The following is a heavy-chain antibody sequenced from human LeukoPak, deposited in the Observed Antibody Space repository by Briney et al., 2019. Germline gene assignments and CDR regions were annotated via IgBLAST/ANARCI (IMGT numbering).Heavy chain of an antibody. V-gene: IGHV1-8*01. CDR1: GYTFTSYD. Sequence: ASVKVSCKSPGYTFTSYDINWVRQATGKGVEWMGWMNPNSGNTRYAQKFPGRVTMTRNTSISTAYMELSGLRSEDTAVYDCARALGIGWFDPWGQGTLVTVSS. D-gene: IGHD2-2*03. J-gene: IGHJ5*02. CDR2: MNPNSGNT. CDR3: ARALGIGWFDP.